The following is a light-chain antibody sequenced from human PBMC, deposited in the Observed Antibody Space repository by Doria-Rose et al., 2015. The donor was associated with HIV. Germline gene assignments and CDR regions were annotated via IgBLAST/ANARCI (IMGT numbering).Light chain of an antibody. CDR2: AAS. V-gene: IGKV1-39*01. CDR1: QTVSTY. CDR3: QQTYSSPPWT. Sequence: QMTQSPSSLSASIGARVTITCRASQTVSTYLNWFQQEPGKAPKLLIYAASRLQSGVPSRFSGSGSGTDFTLTISGLQPGDFATYYCQQTYSSPPWTVGQGTKVE. J-gene: IGKJ1*01.